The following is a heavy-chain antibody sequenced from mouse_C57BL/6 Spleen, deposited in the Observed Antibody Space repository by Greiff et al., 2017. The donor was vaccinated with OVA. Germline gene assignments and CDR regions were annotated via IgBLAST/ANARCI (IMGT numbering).Heavy chain of an antibody. CDR2: ISSGSSTI. V-gene: IGHV5-17*01. CDR3: ARPSISYAMDY. Sequence: EVKVVESGGGLVKPGGSVKLSCAASGFNFSDYGMHWVRQAPEKGLEWVAYISSGSSTIYYADTVKGRFTISRDNAKNTLFLQMTSLRSEDTAMYYCARPSISYAMDYWGQGTSVTVSS. J-gene: IGHJ4*01. D-gene: IGHD2-10*02. CDR1: GFNFSDYG.